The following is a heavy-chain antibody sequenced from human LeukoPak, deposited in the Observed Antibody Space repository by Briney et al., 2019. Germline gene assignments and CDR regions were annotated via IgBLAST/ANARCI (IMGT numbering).Heavy chain of an antibody. CDR1: GYTFTGYY. CDR3: ARARGVIEYYFDY. Sequence: ASVKLSCKASGYTFTGYYMHWVRQAPGQGLEWMGWINPNSGGTNYAQKFQGRVTMTRDTSISTAYMELSRLRSDDTAVYYCARARGVIEYYFDYWGQGTLVTVSS. D-gene: IGHD3-10*01. J-gene: IGHJ4*02. V-gene: IGHV1-2*02. CDR2: INPNSGGT.